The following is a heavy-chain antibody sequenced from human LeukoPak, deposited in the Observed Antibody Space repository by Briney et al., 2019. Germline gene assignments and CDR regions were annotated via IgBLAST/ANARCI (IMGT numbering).Heavy chain of an antibody. CDR2: LHFGGST. J-gene: IGHJ4*02. D-gene: IGHD6-13*01. V-gene: IGHV4-59*01. CDR3: ARGYSTSWTYYFDY. Sequence: SETLSLTCTVSDGAITGYYWGWIRQPPGKGLDWIGHLHFGGSTNYNPSLKSRVTISVDTSKNHFSLKLSSVTAADTAVYYCARGYSTSWTYYFDYWGQGAMLTVSS. CDR1: DGAITGYY.